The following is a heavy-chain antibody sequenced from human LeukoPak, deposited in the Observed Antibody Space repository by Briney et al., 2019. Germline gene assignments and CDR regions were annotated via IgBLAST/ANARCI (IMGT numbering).Heavy chain of an antibody. CDR2: ISSSSSYI. CDR1: GFTFSSYS. Sequence: GGSLRLSCAASGFTFSSYSMNWVRQAPGKGLEWVSSISSSSSYIYYADSVKGRFTISRDNAKNSLYLQMDSLRAEDTAVYYCARAMMVVSNLWGVYDYWGQGTLVTVSS. D-gene: IGHD3-22*01. J-gene: IGHJ4*02. V-gene: IGHV3-21*04. CDR3: ARAMMVVSNLWGVYDY.